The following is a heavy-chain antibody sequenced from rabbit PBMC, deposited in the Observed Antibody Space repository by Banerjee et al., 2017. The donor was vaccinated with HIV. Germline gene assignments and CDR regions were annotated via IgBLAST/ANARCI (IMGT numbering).Heavy chain of an antibody. J-gene: IGHJ4*01. Sequence: QSLEESGGDLVKPGASLTLTCTASGFSFSSSYWICWVRQAPGKGLEWIACIDNDSSGSTYYASWAKGRFTISKTSSTTVTLQMTSLTAADTATYFCARGGVGDAGYAYALDLWGPGTLVTVS. V-gene: IGHV1S40*01. D-gene: IGHD6-1*01. CDR1: GFSFSSSYW. CDR2: IDNDSSGST. CDR3: ARGGVGDAGYAYALDL.